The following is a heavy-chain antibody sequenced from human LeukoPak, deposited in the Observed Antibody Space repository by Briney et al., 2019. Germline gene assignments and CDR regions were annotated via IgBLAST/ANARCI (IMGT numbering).Heavy chain of an antibody. J-gene: IGHJ5*02. CDR3: ARRRGFGLTGYYNWFDP. CDR2: IYYSGST. Sequence: SETLSLTCTVSGGSIIRSSYYWGWIRQPPGKGLEWIGSIYYSGSTNYNPSLKSRVTISVDTSKNQFSLKLSSVTAADTAVYYCARRRGFGLTGYYNWFDPWGQGTLVTVSS. CDR1: GGSIIRSSYY. D-gene: IGHD3-9*01. V-gene: IGHV4-39*07.